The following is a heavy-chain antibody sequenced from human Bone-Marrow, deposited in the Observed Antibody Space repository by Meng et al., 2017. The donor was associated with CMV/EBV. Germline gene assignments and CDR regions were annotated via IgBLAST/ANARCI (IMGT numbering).Heavy chain of an antibody. CDR3: AKGPGWTTTYYFDY. CDR2: ISSSSSYI. D-gene: IGHD4-17*01. Sequence: LSLTCAASGFTFSSYSMNWVRQAPGKGLEWVSSISSSSSYIYYADSVKGRFTISRDNAKNSLYLQMNSLRAEDTAVYYCAKGPGWTTTYYFDYWGQGTLVTVSS. J-gene: IGHJ4*02. V-gene: IGHV3-21*04. CDR1: GFTFSSYS.